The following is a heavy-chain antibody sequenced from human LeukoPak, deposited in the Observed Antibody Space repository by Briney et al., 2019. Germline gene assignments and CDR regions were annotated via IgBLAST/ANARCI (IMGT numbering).Heavy chain of an antibody. Sequence: PSETLSLTCAVYGGSFSGYYWSWIRQPPGKGLEWIGEINHSGSTNYNPSLKSRVTISVDTSKNQFSLKLSSVTAADTAVYYCASKGGAFVSSSTPYYMDVWGKGTTVTVSS. CDR2: INHSGST. CDR3: ASKGGAFVSSSTPYYMDV. J-gene: IGHJ6*03. D-gene: IGHD2-2*01. V-gene: IGHV4-34*01. CDR1: GGSFSGYY.